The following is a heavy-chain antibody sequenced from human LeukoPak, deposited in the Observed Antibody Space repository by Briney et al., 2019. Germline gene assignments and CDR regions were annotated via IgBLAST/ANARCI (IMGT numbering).Heavy chain of an antibody. CDR3: ARYSYGQTRDY. Sequence: SETLSLTCTVSGGSISSSSYYWGWIRQPPGKGLEWIGSIYYSGSTYYNPSLKSRVTISADTSKNQFSLKLSSVTAADTAVYYCARYSYGQTRDYWGQGALVTVSS. D-gene: IGHD5-18*01. V-gene: IGHV4-39*01. CDR1: GGSISSSSYY. CDR2: IYYSGST. J-gene: IGHJ4*02.